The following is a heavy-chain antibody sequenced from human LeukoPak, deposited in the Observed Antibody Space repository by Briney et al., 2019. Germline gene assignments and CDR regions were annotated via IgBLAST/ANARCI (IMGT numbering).Heavy chain of an antibody. CDR1: GYSFTSYW. CDR3: ANRRARSGYYYFDY. Sequence: GESLKISCKGSGYSFTSYWIGWVRQMPGKGLEWMGIIYPGDSDTRYSPSFQGQVTISVDKSISTAYLQWSSLKASDTAMYHCANRRARSGYYYFDYWGQGTLVTVSS. D-gene: IGHD3-10*01. CDR2: IYPGDSDT. J-gene: IGHJ4*02. V-gene: IGHV5-51*01.